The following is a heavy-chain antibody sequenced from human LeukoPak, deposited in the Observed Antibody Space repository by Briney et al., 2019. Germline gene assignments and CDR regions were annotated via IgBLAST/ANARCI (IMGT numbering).Heavy chain of an antibody. CDR3: AREGTFSSPRNWFDP. Sequence: ASVKVSCKASGYTFTSYYMHWVRQAPGQGLEWMGMISPSGGSTTYAQKFQGRVTMTRDTSTSTVYMELSILRSEDTAVYYCAREGTFSSPRNWFDPWGQGTLVTVSS. J-gene: IGHJ5*02. CDR2: ISPSGGST. V-gene: IGHV1-46*01. CDR1: GYTFTSYY. D-gene: IGHD6-13*01.